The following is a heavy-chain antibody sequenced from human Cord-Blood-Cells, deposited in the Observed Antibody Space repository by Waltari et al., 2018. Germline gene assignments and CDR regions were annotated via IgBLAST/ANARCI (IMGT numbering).Heavy chain of an antibody. J-gene: IGHJ3*02. CDR2: IIPILGIA. V-gene: IGHV1-69*09. CDR3: ASYCSSTSCYAFDI. D-gene: IGHD2-2*01. Sequence: QVQLVQSGAEVKKPGSSLKVSCQDSGGTFSSYAISWVRQAPGQGLECMGRIIPILGIANDAQKGQGRVTITADKSTSTAYMELSSLRSEDTAVYYCASYCSSTSCYAFDIWGQGTMVTVSS. CDR1: GGTFSSYA.